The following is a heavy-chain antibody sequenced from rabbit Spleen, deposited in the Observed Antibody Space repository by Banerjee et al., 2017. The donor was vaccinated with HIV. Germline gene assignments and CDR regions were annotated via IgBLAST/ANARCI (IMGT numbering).Heavy chain of an antibody. CDR1: RFSFSSSYY. D-gene: IGHD1-1*01. CDR2: IYSSTGIT. V-gene: IGHV1S45*01. CDR3: TRDDGSGHYIDGYFTL. J-gene: IGHJ4*01. Sequence: QEQLEESGGDLVKPEGSLTLTCTASRFSFSSSYYMYWVRQAPGKGLEWIGCIYSSTGITWYASWAKGRFTISKTSSTTVTLQMTSLTDADTATYFCTRDDGSGHYIDGYFTLWGQGTLVTVS.